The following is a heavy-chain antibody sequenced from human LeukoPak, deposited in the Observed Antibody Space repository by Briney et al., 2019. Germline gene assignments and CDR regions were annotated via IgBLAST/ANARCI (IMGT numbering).Heavy chain of an antibody. D-gene: IGHD1-1*01. CDR3: AKDRVSLATGTASFDY. Sequence: GGSLRLSCAASGFTFSSYAMSWVRQAPGKGLEWVSAISGSGGSTYYADSVKGRFTISRDNSKNTLYLQMNSLRAEDTAVYYCAKDRVSLATGTASFDYWGQGTLVTVSS. J-gene: IGHJ4*02. CDR2: ISGSGGST. V-gene: IGHV3-23*01. CDR1: GFTFSSYA.